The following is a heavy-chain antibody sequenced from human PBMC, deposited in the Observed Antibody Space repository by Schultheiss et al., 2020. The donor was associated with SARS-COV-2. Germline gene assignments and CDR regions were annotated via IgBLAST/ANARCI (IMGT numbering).Heavy chain of an antibody. CDR3: AKETAVAGTHY. Sequence: GESLKISCAASGFTFSSYWMHWVRQAPGKGLEWVSILYSGGRTYYADSVKGRFTISRDNSKNTLYLQMNSLRAEDTAVYYCAKETAVAGTHYWGQGTLVTVSS. CDR1: GFTFSSYW. J-gene: IGHJ4*02. CDR2: LYSGGRT. V-gene: IGHV3-53*01. D-gene: IGHD6-19*01.